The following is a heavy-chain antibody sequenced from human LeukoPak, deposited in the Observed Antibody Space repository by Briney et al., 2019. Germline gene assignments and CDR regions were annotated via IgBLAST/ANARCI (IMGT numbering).Heavy chain of an antibody. Sequence: GESLKISCGASGDGFDNYWIGWVRHMSGEGLQWVAIIHPSSSGTQYSASFQGRVTISADKAITTAYLQWNSLRTSDTAIYFCARRAYLAQLGVDWFDPWGQGTLVTVPS. J-gene: IGHJ5*02. D-gene: IGHD2-21*01. V-gene: IGHV5-51*01. CDR3: ARRAYLAQLGVDWFDP. CDR2: IHPSSSGT. CDR1: GDGFDNYW.